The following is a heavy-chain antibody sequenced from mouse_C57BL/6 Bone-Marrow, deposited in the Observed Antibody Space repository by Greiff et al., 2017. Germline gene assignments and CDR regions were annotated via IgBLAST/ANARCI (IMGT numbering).Heavy chain of an antibody. D-gene: IGHD2-4*01. CDR1: GYAFSSYW. J-gene: IGHJ2*01. CDR3: AGYDYDDVYYFDY. CDR2: IYPGDGDT. V-gene: IGHV1-80*01. Sequence: VQVVESGAELVKPGASVKISCKASGYAFSSYWMNWVKQRPGKGLEWIGQIYPGDGDTSYNGKFKGKATLTADKSSSTAYMQLSSLTSEDSAVYFCAGYDYDDVYYFDYWGQGTTLTVSS.